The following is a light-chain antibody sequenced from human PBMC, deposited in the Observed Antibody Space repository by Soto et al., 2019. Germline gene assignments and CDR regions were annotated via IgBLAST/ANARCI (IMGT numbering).Light chain of an antibody. CDR1: QGISSY. Sequence: IQLTQSPSSLSASVGDRVTITCRASQGISSYLAWYQQKPGKAPKLLIYAASTLQSGVPSRLSGSGSGTDFTLTISSLQPEQFGTYYCQQLNSYPRTFGQGTKV. CDR3: QQLNSYPRT. CDR2: AAS. J-gene: IGKJ1*01. V-gene: IGKV1-9*01.